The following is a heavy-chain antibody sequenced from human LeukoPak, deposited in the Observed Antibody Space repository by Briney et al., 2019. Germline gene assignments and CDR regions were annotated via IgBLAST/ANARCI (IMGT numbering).Heavy chain of an antibody. Sequence: GGSLRLSCAASGFIFSSYGMHWVRQAPGKGLEWVAFIRNDESNKYYADSVKGRFTISRDYSKNTLYLQMSSLRAEDTAVYYCAKDRDMTTVTGPDYWGQGTLVTASS. V-gene: IGHV3-30*02. J-gene: IGHJ4*02. CDR2: IRNDESNK. CDR1: GFIFSSYG. D-gene: IGHD4-17*01. CDR3: AKDRDMTTVTGPDY.